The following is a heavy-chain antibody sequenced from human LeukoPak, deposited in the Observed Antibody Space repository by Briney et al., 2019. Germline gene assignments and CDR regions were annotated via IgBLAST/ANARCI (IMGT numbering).Heavy chain of an antibody. D-gene: IGHD6-19*01. CDR3: ARARSGWSFFDY. V-gene: IGHV1-18*01. Sequence: ASVKVSCKASGYTYTSYPINWVRQAPGQGLESMGWNSAYNGNTYYAQNVQGRVTMTTDTSSSTAYMELRSLRSDDTAVYYCARARSGWSFFDYWGQGTLVTVSS. CDR1: GYTYTSYP. J-gene: IGHJ4*02. CDR2: NSAYNGNT.